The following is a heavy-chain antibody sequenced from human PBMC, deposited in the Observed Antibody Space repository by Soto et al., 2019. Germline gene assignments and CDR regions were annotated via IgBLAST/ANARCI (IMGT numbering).Heavy chain of an antibody. J-gene: IGHJ3*02. CDR2: IIPIFGTA. D-gene: IGHD2-15*01. Sequence: QVQLVQSGAEVKKPGSSVKVSCKDSGGTFSSYAISWVRQAPGQGLEWMGGIIPIFGTANYAQKFQGRVTITADESTSTAYMELSSLRSEDTAVYYCASGYCSGGSCYDAFDIWGQGTMVTVSS. CDR3: ASGYCSGGSCYDAFDI. CDR1: GGTFSSYA. V-gene: IGHV1-69*13.